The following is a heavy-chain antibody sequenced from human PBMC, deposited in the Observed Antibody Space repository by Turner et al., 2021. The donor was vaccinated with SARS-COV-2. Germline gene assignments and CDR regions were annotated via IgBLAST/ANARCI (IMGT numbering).Heavy chain of an antibody. J-gene: IGHJ4*02. V-gene: IGHV3-53*02. Sequence: EVQLVETGGGVIPPGWSLRLSCAAAGFTVSSDYMSWVRQAAGKGLEWVSFIYGGGSTYYAASVTGRFTISRDNSKNTLYLQMNSLRAEDTAVYCCARGPHPRGFDYWGQGTLVTVSS. CDR2: IYGGGST. CDR1: GFTVSSDY. D-gene: IGHD3-10*01. CDR3: ARGPHPRGFDY.